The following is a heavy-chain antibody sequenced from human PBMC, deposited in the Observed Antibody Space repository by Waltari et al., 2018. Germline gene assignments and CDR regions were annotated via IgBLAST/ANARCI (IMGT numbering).Heavy chain of an antibody. CDR1: GLIVSSNY. V-gene: IGHV3-53*01. Sequence: EVQLVESGGGLIQHGGSLRLSCAVSGLIVSSNYISWVRQAPGKGLEYVAVIYSGDSTYYVDSVKGRFTFSRDNSKNTVYLQMNSLRAEDTAVYYCAREGPSGSWLDYWGQGTLVTVSS. CDR2: IYSGDST. D-gene: IGHD6-13*01. CDR3: AREGPSGSWLDY. J-gene: IGHJ4*02.